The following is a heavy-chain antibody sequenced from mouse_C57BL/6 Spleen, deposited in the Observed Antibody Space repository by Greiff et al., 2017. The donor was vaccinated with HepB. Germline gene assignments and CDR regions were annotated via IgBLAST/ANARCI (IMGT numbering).Heavy chain of an antibody. CDR1: GYTFTDYN. Sequence: EVQLQQSGPELVKPGASVKMSCKASGYTFTDYNMHWVKQSHGKSLEWIGYINPNNGGTNYNQKFKGKATLTVNKSSSTAYMELRSLTSEDSAVYYCAIAAISPGFAYWGQGTLVTVSA. CDR3: AIAAISPGFAY. J-gene: IGHJ3*01. V-gene: IGHV1-22*01. CDR2: INPNNGGT.